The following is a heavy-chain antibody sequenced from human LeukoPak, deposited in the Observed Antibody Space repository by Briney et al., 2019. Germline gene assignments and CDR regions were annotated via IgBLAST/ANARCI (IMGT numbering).Heavy chain of an antibody. J-gene: IGHJ4*02. V-gene: IGHV1-18*01. CDR1: GYTFTSYG. CDR2: ISAYNGNT. CDR3: ARDRVFGGSYYWVY. Sequence: AXVKVSCKASGYTFTSYGISWVRQAPGQGLEWMGWISAYNGNTNYAQKLQGRVTMTTDTPTSTAYMELRSLRSDDTAVYYCARDRVFGGSYYWVYWGQGTLVTVSS. D-gene: IGHD3-10*01.